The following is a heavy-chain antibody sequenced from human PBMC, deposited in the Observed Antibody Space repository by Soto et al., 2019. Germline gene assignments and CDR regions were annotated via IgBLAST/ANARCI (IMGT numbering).Heavy chain of an antibody. V-gene: IGHV4-34*01. J-gene: IGHJ4*02. CDR3: ARSGAWIPDY. Sequence: QVQVQQWGAGLLKPSETLSLTCSVYGVSLSGYYWSWIRQPPGKGLEWIGEIDESGITNYNSSLKSRVTISTDTSKSQLSLKLRSVNAADTAVYYCARSGAWIPDYWGQGILVTVSS. CDR2: IDESGIT. D-gene: IGHD5-18*01. CDR1: GVSLSGYY.